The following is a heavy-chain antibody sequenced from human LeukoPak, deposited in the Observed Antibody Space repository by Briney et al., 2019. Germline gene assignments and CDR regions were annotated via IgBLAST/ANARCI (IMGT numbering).Heavy chain of an antibody. Sequence: SETLSLTCTVSGGSISSGDYYWSWIRQPPGKGLEWIGYIYYSGSIYYNPSLKSRVTISVDTSKNQFSLKLSSVTAADTAVYYCARGGGYDSAVIFDYWGQGTLVTVSS. CDR3: ARGGGYDSAVIFDY. CDR1: GGSISSGDYY. D-gene: IGHD5-12*01. CDR2: IYYSGSI. V-gene: IGHV4-30-4*01. J-gene: IGHJ4*02.